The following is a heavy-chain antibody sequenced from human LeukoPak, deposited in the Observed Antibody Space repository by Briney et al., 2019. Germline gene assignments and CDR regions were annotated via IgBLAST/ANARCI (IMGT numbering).Heavy chain of an antibody. V-gene: IGHV3-48*01. J-gene: IGHJ4*02. CDR1: GFTFSSYS. D-gene: IGHD2-21*02. CDR2: ISSSSSTI. Sequence: GGSLRLSCAASGFTFSSYSMNWVRQAPGKGLEWVSYISSSSSTIYYADSVKGRFTISRDNARNSLYLQLNSLRAEDTAVYFCARGGVYCGGDCVDYWGQGTLVTVSS. CDR3: ARGGVYCGGDCVDY.